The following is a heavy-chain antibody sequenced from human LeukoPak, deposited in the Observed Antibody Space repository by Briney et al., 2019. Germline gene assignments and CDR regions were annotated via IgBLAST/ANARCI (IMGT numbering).Heavy chain of an antibody. J-gene: IGHJ6*02. CDR1: GFTFSSYS. Sequence: GGSLRLSCAASGFTFSSYSMNWVRQAPGKGLEWVSSISSSSSYMYYADSVKGRFTISRDNAKNSLYLQMNSLRAEDTAVYYCARDESRFGMDVWGQGTTVTVSS. V-gene: IGHV3-21*01. CDR2: ISSSSSYM. CDR3: ARDESRFGMDV.